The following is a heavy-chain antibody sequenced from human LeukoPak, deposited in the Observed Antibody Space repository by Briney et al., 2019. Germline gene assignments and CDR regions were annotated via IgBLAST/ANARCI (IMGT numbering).Heavy chain of an antibody. D-gene: IGHD6-13*01. CDR1: GGTFSSYA. Sequence: ASVKVSCKASGGTFSSYAISWVRQAPGQGLEWMGIINPSGGGTSYAQKFQGRVTMTRDTSTSTVYMELSSLRSEDTAVYYCARDLSSSWYRTGLDYWGQGTLVTVSS. V-gene: IGHV1-46*01. J-gene: IGHJ4*02. CDR2: INPSGGGT. CDR3: ARDLSSSWYRTGLDY.